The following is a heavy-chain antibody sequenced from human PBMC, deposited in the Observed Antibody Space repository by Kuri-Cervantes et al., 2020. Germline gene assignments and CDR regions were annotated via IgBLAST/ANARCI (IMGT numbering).Heavy chain of an antibody. Sequence: ASVKVSCKASGYTFTSYGISWVRQAPGHGLEWMGWISADKGDTKYAQKFQGRVTMTTDTSTSTAYMELSSLRSEDTAVYYCARGDTAMETGRYWGQGTLVTVSS. CDR2: ISADKGDT. V-gene: IGHV1-18*01. D-gene: IGHD5-18*01. CDR1: GYTFTSYG. CDR3: ARGDTAMETGRY. J-gene: IGHJ4*02.